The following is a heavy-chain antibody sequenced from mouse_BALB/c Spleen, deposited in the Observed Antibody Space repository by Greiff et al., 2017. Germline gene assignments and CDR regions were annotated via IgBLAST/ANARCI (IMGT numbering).Heavy chain of an antibody. V-gene: IGHV5-6*03. D-gene: IGHD2-1*01. CDR3: ARDGGYGNYGGAMDY. Sequence: EVMLVESGGGLVKPGGSLKLSCAASGFTFSSYAMSWVRQSPEKRLEWVAEISSGGSYTYYPDSVKGRFTISRDNAKNTLYLQMTSLKSEDTAMYYCARDGGYGNYGGAMDYWGQGTSVTVSS. J-gene: IGHJ4*01. CDR2: ISSGGSYT. CDR1: GFTFSSYA.